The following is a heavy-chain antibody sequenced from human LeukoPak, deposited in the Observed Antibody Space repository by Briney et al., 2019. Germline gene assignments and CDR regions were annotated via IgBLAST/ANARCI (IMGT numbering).Heavy chain of an antibody. Sequence: ASVKVSCKASGGTFSSYAISWVRQAPGQGLEWMEGIIPIFGTANYAQKFQGRVTITTDESTSTAYMELSSLRSEDTAVYYCARDRRATVTTDVGFDPWGQGTLVTVSS. CDR2: IIPIFGTA. CDR1: GGTFSSYA. V-gene: IGHV1-69*05. D-gene: IGHD4-17*01. CDR3: ARDRRATVTTDVGFDP. J-gene: IGHJ5*02.